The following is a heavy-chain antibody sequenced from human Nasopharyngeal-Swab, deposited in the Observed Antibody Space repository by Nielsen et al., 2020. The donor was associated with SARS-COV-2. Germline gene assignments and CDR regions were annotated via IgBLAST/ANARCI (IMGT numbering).Heavy chain of an antibody. CDR3: ARESSSDYTFDY. D-gene: IGHD3-22*01. J-gene: IGHJ4*02. CDR1: GFTFSSYK. V-gene: IGHV3-48*03. CDR2: NSSRGTGI. Sequence: GESLKISCAASGFTFSSYKMHWVRQAPGKGLEWVSYNSSRGTGIYDADSVKGRFTISRDNAKNSLYLQMNSLRVEDTAIYYCARESSSDYTFDYWGQGTLVTVSS.